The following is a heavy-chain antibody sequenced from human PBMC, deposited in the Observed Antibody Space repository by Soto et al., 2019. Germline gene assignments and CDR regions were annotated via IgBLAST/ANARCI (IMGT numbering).Heavy chain of an antibody. Sequence: GGSLRLSCAVSGFTFSSYSMNWVRQAPGKGLEWVSSISSSSSYIYYADSVKGRFTISRDNAKNSLYLQMNSLRAEDTAVYYCARLSLVDAFDIWGQGTMVTVSS. CDR1: GFTFSSYS. D-gene: IGHD2-8*02. CDR2: ISSSSSYI. V-gene: IGHV3-21*01. J-gene: IGHJ3*02. CDR3: ARLSLVDAFDI.